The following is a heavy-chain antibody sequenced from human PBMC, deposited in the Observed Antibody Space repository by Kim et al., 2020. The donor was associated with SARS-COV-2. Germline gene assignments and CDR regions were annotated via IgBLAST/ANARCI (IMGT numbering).Heavy chain of an antibody. D-gene: IGHD5-12*01. V-gene: IGHV3-23*01. J-gene: IGHJ4*02. Sequence: GGSLRLSCAASGFTFSSYAMSWVRQAPGKGLEWVSGISCSAGSTYYADSVKGRFTISRDKPKNTLYLQMNSLRAEDTAVYYCAKVSTPGDGYNSNNDYWGRGTLVTVSS. CDR2: ISCSAGST. CDR3: AKVSTPGDGYNSNNDY. CDR1: GFTFSSYA.